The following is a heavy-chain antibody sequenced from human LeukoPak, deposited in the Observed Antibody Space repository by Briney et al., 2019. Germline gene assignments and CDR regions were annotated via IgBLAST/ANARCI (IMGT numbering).Heavy chain of an antibody. J-gene: IGHJ5*02. V-gene: IGHV3-11*06. CDR2: ISSSSSYT. D-gene: IGHD3-10*01. Sequence: GGSLRLSCAASGFTFSDYYMSWIRQAPGKGLEWVSYISSSSSYTNYADSVKGRFTISRDNAKNSLYLQMNSLRAEDTAVYYCARGGGGSGSYPYNWFDPWGQGTLVTVSS. CDR1: GFTFSDYY. CDR3: ARGGGGSGSYPYNWFDP.